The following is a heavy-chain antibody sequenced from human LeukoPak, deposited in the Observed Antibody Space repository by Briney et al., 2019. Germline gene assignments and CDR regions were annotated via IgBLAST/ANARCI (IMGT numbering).Heavy chain of an antibody. Sequence: PSETLSLTCTVSGGSISSYYWSWIRQPPGKGLEWIGYIYYSGSTNYNPSLKSRVIISVDTSKNQFSLKLSSVTAADTAVYYCATYGDYDAFGIWGQGTMVTVSS. CDR3: ATYGDYDAFGI. CDR2: IYYSGST. J-gene: IGHJ3*02. V-gene: IGHV4-59*01. D-gene: IGHD4-17*01. CDR1: GGSISSYY.